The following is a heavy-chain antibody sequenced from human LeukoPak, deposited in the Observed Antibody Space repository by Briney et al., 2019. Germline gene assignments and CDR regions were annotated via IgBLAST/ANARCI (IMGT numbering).Heavy chain of an antibody. D-gene: IGHD3-22*01. CDR3: ATYYYDSSGYYSGFDY. J-gene: IGHJ4*02. V-gene: IGHV4-61*02. CDR2: IYTSGST. CDR1: GGSISSGSYY. Sequence: SETLSLTCTVSGGSISSGSYYWSWIRQPAGKGLEWIGRIYTSGSTNYNPSLKSRVTISVDTSKNQFSLKLSSVTAADTAVYYCATYYYDSSGYYSGFDYWGQGTLVTVSS.